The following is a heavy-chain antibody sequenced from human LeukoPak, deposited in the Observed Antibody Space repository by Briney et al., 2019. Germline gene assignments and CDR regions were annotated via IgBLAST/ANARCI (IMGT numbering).Heavy chain of an antibody. Sequence: GASLRISCKGSGSSFTSYWINWVRQLPGKGLEWVGRIDPTDSYTNYSPSFQGHVTISTDKSISTAYLQWRSLKASDTAMYYCARSPSVVDAFDIWGQGTMVTVSS. J-gene: IGHJ3*02. CDR3: ARSPSVVDAFDI. D-gene: IGHD2-15*01. CDR2: IDPTDSYT. V-gene: IGHV5-10-1*01. CDR1: GSSFTSYW.